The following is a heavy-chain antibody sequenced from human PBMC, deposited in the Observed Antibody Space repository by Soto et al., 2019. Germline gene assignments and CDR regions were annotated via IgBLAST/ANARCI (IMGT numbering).Heavy chain of an antibody. CDR1: GFTFSSYG. D-gene: IGHD4-17*01. CDR2: IWYDGSNK. Sequence: GSLRLSCAASGFTFSSYGMHWVRQAPGKGLEWVAVIWYDGSNKYYADSVKGRFTISRDNSKNTLFLQMSSPRAEDTAVYYCARDYYGADYWGQGTLVTVSS. J-gene: IGHJ4*02. CDR3: ARDYYGADY. V-gene: IGHV3-33*01.